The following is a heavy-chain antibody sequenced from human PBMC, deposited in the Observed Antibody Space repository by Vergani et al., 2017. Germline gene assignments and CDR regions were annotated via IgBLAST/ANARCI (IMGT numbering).Heavy chain of an antibody. CDR1: GFTFSSYS. Sequence: EVQLVESGGGLVKPGGSLRLSCAASGFTFSSYSMNWVRQAPGKGLEWVSSISSSSSYIYYTDSVKGRFTISRDNAKNSLYLQMNSLRAEDTAVYYCAKGGFYYDSSGYYSLVAFDIWGQGTMVTVSS. CDR2: ISSSSSYI. D-gene: IGHD3-22*01. V-gene: IGHV3-21*04. CDR3: AKGGFYYDSSGYYSLVAFDI. J-gene: IGHJ3*02.